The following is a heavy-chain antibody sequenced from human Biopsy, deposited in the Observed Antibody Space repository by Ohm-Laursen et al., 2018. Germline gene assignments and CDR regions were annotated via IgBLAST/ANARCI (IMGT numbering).Heavy chain of an antibody. CDR1: GGSISGSS. V-gene: IGHV4-59*08. D-gene: IGHD4-17*01. CDR2: ISYSRDT. J-gene: IGHJ4*02. Sequence: SDTLSLTCPVSGGSISGSSWSWIRQAPGKGLEWIGYISYSRDTNYNPSLKSRITISVDTSKNQFSLKLTSVTAADTAVYYCARHGVYGDLRMDYWGQGTLVTVSS. CDR3: ARHGVYGDLRMDY.